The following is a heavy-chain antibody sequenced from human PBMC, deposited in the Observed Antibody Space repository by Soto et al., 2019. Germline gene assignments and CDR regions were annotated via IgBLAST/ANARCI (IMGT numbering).Heavy chain of an antibody. J-gene: IGHJ6*02. V-gene: IGHV3-23*01. CDR2: VSGSADTT. D-gene: IGHD3-9*01. CDR1: GFTFSNYA. CDR3: AKHKGLVDPMDV. Sequence: GGSLRLSCAASGFTFSNYAMSWVRLAPGTGLEWVSAVSGSADTTYYADSVKGRFTISRDNSKNTLYLQMNSLRAEFTAVYYCAKHKGLVDPMDVWGQGTTVTVSS.